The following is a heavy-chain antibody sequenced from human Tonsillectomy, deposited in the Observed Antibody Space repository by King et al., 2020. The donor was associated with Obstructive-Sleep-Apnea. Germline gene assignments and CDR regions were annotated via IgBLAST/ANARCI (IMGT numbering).Heavy chain of an antibody. CDR1: GGTFSRYS. D-gene: IGHD1-1*01. J-gene: IGHJ4*02. Sequence: QLVQSGSEVKKPGSSVKVSCKASGGTFSRYSISWVRQAPGQGLEWMARSSPILGITNSAQQFQGRLSITADKATSAAYLELSSLRSEDTAVYYCARDKGDNWNDLSFDLWGQGTLVIVSS. CDR2: SSPILGIT. CDR3: ARDKGDNWNDLSFDL. V-gene: IGHV1-69*09.